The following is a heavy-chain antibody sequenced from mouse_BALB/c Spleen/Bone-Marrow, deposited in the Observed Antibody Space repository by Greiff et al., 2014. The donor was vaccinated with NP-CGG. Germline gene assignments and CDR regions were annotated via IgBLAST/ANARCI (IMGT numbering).Heavy chain of an antibody. CDR2: IWSDGTT. D-gene: IGHD2-2*01. J-gene: IGHJ4*01. CDR3: ARHERGYPYAMDY. V-gene: IGHV2-6-2*01. CDR1: GFSLTLYG. Sequence: VKLEESGPDLVAPSQSLSITCTVSGFSLTLYGVHWVRQSPGKGLGWLVVIWSDGTTTYNSALKSRLSISKDNSKSQVFLKLNSLQTDDTAMYYCARHERGYPYAMDYWGQGTSVTVSS.